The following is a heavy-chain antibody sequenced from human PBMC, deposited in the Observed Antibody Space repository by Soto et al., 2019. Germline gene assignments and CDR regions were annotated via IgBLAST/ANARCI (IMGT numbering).Heavy chain of an antibody. V-gene: IGHV1-46*03. Sequence: QVQLVQPGAEGKKHGASVTVSCKASGYTFTSCYMHWVRQAPGQGLEWMGIINPSGGSTSYAQKFQGRVTMTRDTSTSTVYMELSSLRSEDTAVYYCARSGPGYYDSSGYYCLGYWYFDLWGRGTLVTVSS. CDR1: GYTFTSCY. CDR2: INPSGGST. CDR3: ARSGPGYYDSSGYYCLGYWYFDL. J-gene: IGHJ2*01. D-gene: IGHD3-22*01.